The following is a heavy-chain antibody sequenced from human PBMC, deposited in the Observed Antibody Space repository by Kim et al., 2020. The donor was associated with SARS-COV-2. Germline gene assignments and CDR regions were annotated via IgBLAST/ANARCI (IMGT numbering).Heavy chain of an antibody. D-gene: IGHD1-7*01. CDR2: N. V-gene: IGHV6-1*01. Sequence: NDSAVTVKSRITINPDTSKRQFSLQLNSVTPEDTAVYYCARAGTTNYFDYWGQGTLVTVSS. J-gene: IGHJ4*02. CDR3: ARAGTTNYFDY.